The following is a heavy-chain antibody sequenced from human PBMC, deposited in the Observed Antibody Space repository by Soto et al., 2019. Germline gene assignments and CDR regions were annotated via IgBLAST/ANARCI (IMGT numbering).Heavy chain of an antibody. D-gene: IGHD3-16*02. J-gene: IGHJ4*02. V-gene: IGHV5-51*01. CDR2: IYPGDSDT. CDR3: ARHDYDYVWGSYRFPDY. CDR1: GYSFTSYW. Sequence: GESLKISCKGSGYSFTSYWIGWVRQMPGKGLEWMGIIYPGDSDTRYSPSFQGQVTISADKSISTAYLQWSSLKASGTAMYYCARHDYDYVWGSYRFPDYWGQGTLVTVSS.